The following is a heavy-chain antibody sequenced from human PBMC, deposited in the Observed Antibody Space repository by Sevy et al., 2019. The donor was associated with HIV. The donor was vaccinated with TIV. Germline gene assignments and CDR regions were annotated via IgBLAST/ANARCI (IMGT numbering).Heavy chain of an antibody. Sequence: WGSLRLSCAASGFSFSGAWMRWVRQAPGEGLEWVGRIKSNSDGGTADYGAAVKGRFTISRDDSKNAIYLQLNSLKSEDTAVYYCTTEAGMTPWYALQHWGRGTLVTVSS. V-gene: IGHV3-15*01. D-gene: IGHD1-20*01. CDR1: GFSFSGAW. CDR3: TTEAGMTPWYALQH. J-gene: IGHJ1*01. CDR2: IKSNSDGGTA.